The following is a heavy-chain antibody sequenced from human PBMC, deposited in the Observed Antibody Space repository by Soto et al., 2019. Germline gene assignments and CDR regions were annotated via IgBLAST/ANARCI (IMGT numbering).Heavy chain of an antibody. V-gene: IGHV4-59*07. J-gene: IGHJ4*02. Sequence: SDCISLTCTVSGGFIWGSIRQSPDKGLEWIGYIYNSGRYNYNPSLESRLTISIDTSKNQFSLRLASVTAADTAVYYCARTLPTRQLFDSWSQGTLVTVSS. D-gene: IGHD1-1*01. CDR3: ARTLPTRQLFDS. CDR1: GGFI. CDR2: IYNSGRY.